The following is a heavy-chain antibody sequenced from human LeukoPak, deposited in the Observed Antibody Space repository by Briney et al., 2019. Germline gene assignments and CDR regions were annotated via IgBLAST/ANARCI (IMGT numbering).Heavy chain of an antibody. J-gene: IGHJ4*02. CDR2: ISAYNGNT. CDR3: ARDPGEYYFDY. CDR1: VYTFTIYG. Sequence: ASVTVSCKASVYTFTIYGISWVRQAPGQGLEWMGWISAYNGNTNYAQKLQGRVTMTTDTSTSTAYMELRSLRSDDTAVYYCARDPGEYYFDYWGQGTLVTVSS. V-gene: IGHV1-18*01.